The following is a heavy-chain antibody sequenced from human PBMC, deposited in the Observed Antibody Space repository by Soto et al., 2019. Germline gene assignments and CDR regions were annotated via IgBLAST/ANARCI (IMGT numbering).Heavy chain of an antibody. CDR3: ARIKRRSMGAMVSYHMADVDTAMVNMEDYGMDV. V-gene: IGHV2-70*01. D-gene: IGHD5-18*01. J-gene: IGHJ6*04. CDR2: IDWDDDK. CDR1: GFSLSTSGMC. Sequence: SGPTLVNPTQTLTLTCTFSGFSLSTSGMCVSWIRQPPGKALEWLALIDWDDDKYYSTSLKTRLTISKDTSKNQVVLTMTNMEPVDTATYYCARIKRRSMGAMVSYHMADVDTAMVNMEDYGMDVWGKGTTGTVSS.